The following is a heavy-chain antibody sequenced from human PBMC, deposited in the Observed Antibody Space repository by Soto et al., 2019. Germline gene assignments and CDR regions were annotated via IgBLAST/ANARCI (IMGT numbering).Heavy chain of an antibody. D-gene: IGHD5-12*01. CDR3: AKGVEMATIMRFIYFDY. CDR2: ISGSGGST. J-gene: IGHJ4*02. V-gene: IGHV3-23*01. Sequence: PGGSLRLSCAASGFTFSSYAMSWVRQAPGKGLEWVSAISGSGGSTYYADSVKGRFTISRDNSKNTLYLQMNSLRAEDTAVYYCAKGVEMATIMRFIYFDYWGQGTMVTVSS. CDR1: GFTFSSYA.